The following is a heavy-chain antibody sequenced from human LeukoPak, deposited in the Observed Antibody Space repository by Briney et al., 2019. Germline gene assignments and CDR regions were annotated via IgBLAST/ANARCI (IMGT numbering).Heavy chain of an antibody. J-gene: IGHJ4*02. CDR2: SDSDGRLT. CDR3: VSFYETY. Sequence: CLCLSCAVSGHSWALLVPQAPGPGLVGVSHSDSDGRLTSYADSVNGRFTISKDNAKNTMYLQMNSLRAEDTAVYYCVSFYETYWGQGTLVTVSS. D-gene: IGHD2/OR15-2a*01. CDR1: GHSW. V-gene: IGHV3-74*01.